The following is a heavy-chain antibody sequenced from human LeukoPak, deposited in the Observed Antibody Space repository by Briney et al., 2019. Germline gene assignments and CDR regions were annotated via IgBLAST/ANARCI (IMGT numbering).Heavy chain of an antibody. CDR1: GYTFTSYA. D-gene: IGHD3-10*01. CDR2: INAGNGNT. J-gene: IGHJ5*02. V-gene: IGHV1-3*01. Sequence: ASVKVSCKASGYTFTSYAMHWVRQAPGQRLEWMGWINAGNGNTKYSQKFQGRVTITRDTSASTAYMELSSLRSEDTAVYYCARAFDYYGSGRNNWFDPWGQGTLVTVSS. CDR3: ARAFDYYGSGRNNWFDP.